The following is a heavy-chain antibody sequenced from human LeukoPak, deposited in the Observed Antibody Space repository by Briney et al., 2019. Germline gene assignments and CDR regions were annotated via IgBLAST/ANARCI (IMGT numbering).Heavy chain of an antibody. CDR1: GYSFTSYW. V-gene: IGHV5-51*01. D-gene: IGHD3-10*01. J-gene: IGHJ3*02. Sequence: PGESLKISCKGSGYSFTSYWIGWVRQMPRKGLEWMGIIYPGDSVTRYSPSFQGQVTISADKSISTAYLQWSSLKASDSAMYYCATNTMFRGIHAFDIWGQGTMVTVSS. CDR3: ATNTMFRGIHAFDI. CDR2: IYPGDSVT.